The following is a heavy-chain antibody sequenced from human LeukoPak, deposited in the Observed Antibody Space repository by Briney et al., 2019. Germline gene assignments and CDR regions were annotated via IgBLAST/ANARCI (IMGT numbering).Heavy chain of an antibody. V-gene: IGHV4-59*01. CDR1: GGSISSYY. Sequence: KPSETLSLSCTVSGGSISSYYWSWIRQPSGKGLEWIGYIYYSGSTNYNPSVKSRVTISVDTSKNQFSLKLSSVTAADTAVYYCARAEDTSVRGVPYIFDYWGQGTLVTVSS. CDR3: ARAEDTSVRGVPYIFDY. CDR2: IYYSGST. D-gene: IGHD3-10*01. J-gene: IGHJ4*02.